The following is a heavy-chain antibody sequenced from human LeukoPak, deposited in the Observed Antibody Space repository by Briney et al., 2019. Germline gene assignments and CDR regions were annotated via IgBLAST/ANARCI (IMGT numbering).Heavy chain of an antibody. V-gene: IGHV3-30*02. CDR1: GMTFDRHG. CDR3: VKDTIFTVDPFDY. CDR2: IKYDGSRT. J-gene: IGHJ4*02. Sequence: GGSLRLSCVVSGMTFDRHGMHWVRQPPGKGLEWLAFIKYDGSRTDYEDSVQGRFTVSRDNSKNTLYLEMNSMRAEDTAIYYCVKDTIFTVDPFDYWGQGTLVTVSS. D-gene: IGHD3-3*01.